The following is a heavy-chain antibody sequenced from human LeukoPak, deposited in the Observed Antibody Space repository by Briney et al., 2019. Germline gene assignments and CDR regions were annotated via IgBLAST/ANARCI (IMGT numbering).Heavy chain of an antibody. J-gene: IGHJ4*02. V-gene: IGHV1-46*01. CDR2: INPSGGST. CDR1: GYTFTSYY. CDR3: ARGLRQPKAPFDY. Sequence: ASVKVSCKASGYTFTSYYMHWVRQAPGQGLEWMGIINPSGGSTRYAQKFPGRVTITRDTSTSTVYMELSSLRSEDTAVYYCARGLRQPKAPFDYWGQGTLVTVSS. D-gene: IGHD6-25*01.